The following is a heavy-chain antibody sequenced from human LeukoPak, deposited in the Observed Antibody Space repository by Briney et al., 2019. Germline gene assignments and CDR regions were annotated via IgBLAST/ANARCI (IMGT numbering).Heavy chain of an antibody. V-gene: IGHV3-66*04. J-gene: IGHJ4*02. Sequence: GGSLRLSCAASGFTVSSNYMNWVRQAPGKGLEWVSMIYPNGNTFYTDSVKGRFTISRDDSKNTLDLQMSSLRAEDTAVYYCARRGHGYGSPFDYWGQGTLVTVSS. D-gene: IGHD5-18*01. CDR1: GFTVSSNY. CDR3: ARRGHGYGSPFDY. CDR2: IYPNGNT.